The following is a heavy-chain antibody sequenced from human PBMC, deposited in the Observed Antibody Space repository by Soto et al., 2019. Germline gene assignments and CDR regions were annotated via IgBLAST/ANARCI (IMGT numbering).Heavy chain of an antibody. J-gene: IGHJ6*02. CDR3: ARTGGIVVVPAAMHEYYYGMDV. D-gene: IGHD2-2*01. V-gene: IGHV5-10-1*01. CDR2: IDPSDSYT. Sequence: GESLKISCKGSGYSFTSYWISWVRQMPGKGLEWMGRIDPSDSYTNYSPSFQGHVTISADKSISTAYLQRSSLKASDTAMYYCARTGGIVVVPAAMHEYYYGMDVWGQGTTVTVSS. CDR1: GYSFTSYW.